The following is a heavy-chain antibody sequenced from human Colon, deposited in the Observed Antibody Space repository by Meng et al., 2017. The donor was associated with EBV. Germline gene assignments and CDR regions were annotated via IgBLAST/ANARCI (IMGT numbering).Heavy chain of an antibody. Sequence: LQDPGTGLVTPSETLSLTCATSGGSSTSTSCFWGWVGQPPGKGGEWFGSIYYRGSPTYNPSLKSRISMSVDMSTNQLCLKVNSVTAADTAIYYCVISSQNWGQGTLVTVFS. CDR2: IYYRGSP. D-gene: IGHD3-3*02. CDR3: VISSQN. J-gene: IGHJ4*02. V-gene: IGHV4-39*07. CDR1: GGSSTSTSCF.